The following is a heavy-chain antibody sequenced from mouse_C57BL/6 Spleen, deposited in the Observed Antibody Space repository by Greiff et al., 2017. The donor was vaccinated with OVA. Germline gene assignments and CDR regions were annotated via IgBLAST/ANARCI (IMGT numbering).Heavy chain of an antibody. CDR3: ARRYGSSPYWYFDV. J-gene: IGHJ1*03. D-gene: IGHD1-1*01. CDR2: IDPEDGET. Sequence: DVKLVESGAELVKPGASVKLSCTASGFNIKDYYMHWVKQRTEQGLEWIGRIDPEDGETKYAPKFQGKATITADTSSNTAYLQLSSLTSEDTAVYYCARRYGSSPYWYFDVWGTGTTVTVSS. CDR1: GFNIKDYY. V-gene: IGHV14-2*01.